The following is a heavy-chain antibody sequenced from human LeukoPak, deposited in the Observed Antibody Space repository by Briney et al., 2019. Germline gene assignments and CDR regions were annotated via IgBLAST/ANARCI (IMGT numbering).Heavy chain of an antibody. J-gene: IGHJ4*02. CDR2: IYNAKNT. D-gene: IGHD6-19*01. V-gene: IGHV4-59*08. CDR1: GASTSSRY. CDR3: AQTTGWPGFDF. Sequence: KPSETLSLTCSASGASTSSRYWSWIRQFPGGTLEWIGHIYNAKNTKCNPSLTSRVTISVDTSRNQFSLSLTSLTAADTAIYYCAQTTGWPGFDFWGPGALVTVSS.